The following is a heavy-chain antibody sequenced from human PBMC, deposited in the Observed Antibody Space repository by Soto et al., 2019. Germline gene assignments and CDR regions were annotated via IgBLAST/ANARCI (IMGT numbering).Heavy chain of an antibody. V-gene: IGHV3-21*01. Sequence: GGSLRLSCAASGFTFSTYTMNWVRQAPGKGLEWVSFIDRTNYIVYPDSVKGRLTNSRDNARDSLYLQMNSLTVEDTGVYYCVREDRAYSNSWFFWGQGTLVTVSS. CDR3: VREDRAYSNSWFF. CDR1: GFTFSTYT. J-gene: IGHJ4*02. CDR2: IDRTNYI. D-gene: IGHD6-13*01.